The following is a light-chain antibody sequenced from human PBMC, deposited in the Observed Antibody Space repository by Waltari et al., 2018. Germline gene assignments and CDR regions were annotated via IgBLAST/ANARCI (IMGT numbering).Light chain of an antibody. V-gene: IGLV3-27*01. CDR1: LLAKKY. Sequence: SYELTQPSPVSVSPGQTARITCSGDLLAKKYARWFQQKPGQAPVLVLHKDSARPSGLPERFSGSSSGTTVTLTISGAQVEDEADYYCYSAADNNRVFGGGTKLTVL. CDR2: KDS. J-gene: IGLJ2*01. CDR3: YSAADNNRV.